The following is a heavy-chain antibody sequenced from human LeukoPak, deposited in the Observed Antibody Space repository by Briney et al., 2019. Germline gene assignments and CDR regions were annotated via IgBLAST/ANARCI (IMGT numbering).Heavy chain of an antibody. Sequence: SETLSLTCAVYGGSFSGYYWSWIRQPPGKGLEWIGEINHSGSTNYNPSLKSRVTISVDTSKNQFPLKLSSVTAADTAVYYCARTDYGEDYWGQGTLVTVSS. V-gene: IGHV4-34*01. CDR1: GGSFSGYY. J-gene: IGHJ4*02. CDR3: ARTDYGEDY. D-gene: IGHD4-17*01. CDR2: INHSGST.